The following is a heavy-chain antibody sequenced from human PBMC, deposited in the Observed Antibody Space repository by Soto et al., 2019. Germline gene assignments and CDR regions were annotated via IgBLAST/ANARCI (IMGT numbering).Heavy chain of an antibody. Sequence: QVQLVQSGAEVKKPGASVKVSCKASGYTFTSYDINWVRQATGQGLEWMGWMNRNSGNTGYAQKSQGRVTMTSNTSISTAYRELSSLRSEDTAVDYCARTLYGDNVDYWGQGTLVTVSS. V-gene: IGHV1-8*01. CDR2: MNRNSGNT. J-gene: IGHJ4*02. D-gene: IGHD4-17*01. CDR1: GYTFTSYD. CDR3: ARTLYGDNVDY.